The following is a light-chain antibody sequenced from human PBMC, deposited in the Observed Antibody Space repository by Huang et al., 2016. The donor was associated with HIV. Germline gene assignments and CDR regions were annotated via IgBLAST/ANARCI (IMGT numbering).Light chain of an antibody. J-gene: IGKJ2*01. CDR3: QQSYMPPRT. CDR1: QSIDKN. CDR2: ATS. Sequence: DIQMTQSPSSLWASVGDRVTITCRASQSIDKNLNLHQKKPGKAPKLLISATSNLHSGVPSRLSGSGSATDFTLNISSLQAEDSATYYCQQSYMPPRTFGQGTQLEI. V-gene: IGKV1-39*01.